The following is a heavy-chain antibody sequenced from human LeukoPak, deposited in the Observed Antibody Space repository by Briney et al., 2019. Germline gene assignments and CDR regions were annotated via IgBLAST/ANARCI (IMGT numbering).Heavy chain of an antibody. CDR3: AKDTEDGYNFPVGYFDY. CDR2: IKKDGGEK. V-gene: IGHV3-7*03. J-gene: IGHJ4*02. CDR1: GFTFSRYW. Sequence: GGSLRLSCAASGFTFSRYWMSWVRQAPGKGLEWVAQIKKDGGEKYYVDSVKGRFTISRDNTKNSLYLQMNSLRPEDTALYYCAKDTEDGYNFPVGYFDYWGQGTLVTVSS. D-gene: IGHD5-24*01.